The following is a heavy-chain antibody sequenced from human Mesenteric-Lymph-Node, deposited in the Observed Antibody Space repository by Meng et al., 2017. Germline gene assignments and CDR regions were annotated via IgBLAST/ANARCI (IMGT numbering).Heavy chain of an antibody. J-gene: IGHJ4*02. D-gene: IGHD2-15*01. V-gene: IGHV3-30*18. CDR2: ISYDGNKK. CDR3: AKSLEAAATGFDY. CDR1: GFTVSSYG. Sequence: VQLVESGGGVFQLGRSLILSCSASGFTVSSYGMHWVRQAPGKGLEWVALISYDGNKKYYGDSVKGRFTISRDISKNTLYLQMNSMRPEDTAVYFCAKSLEAAATGFDYWGQGTLVTVSS.